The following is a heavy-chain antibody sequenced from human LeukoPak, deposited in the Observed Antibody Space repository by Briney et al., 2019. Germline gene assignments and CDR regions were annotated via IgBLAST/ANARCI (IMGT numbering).Heavy chain of an antibody. V-gene: IGHV3-30*02. D-gene: IGHD6-19*01. Sequence: GGSLRLSCAASGFTFSSYGMHWVRQAPGKGLEWVAFIRYDGSNKYYADSVKGRFTISRDNSKNTLYLQMNSLRAEDTAVYYCARDQRAYSSGWFAFGYWGQGTLVTVSS. CDR1: GFTFSSYG. CDR3: ARDQRAYSSGWFAFGY. J-gene: IGHJ4*02. CDR2: IRYDGSNK.